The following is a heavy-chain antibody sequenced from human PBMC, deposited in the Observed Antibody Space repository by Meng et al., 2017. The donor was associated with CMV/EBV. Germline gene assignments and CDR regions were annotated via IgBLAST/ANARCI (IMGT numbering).Heavy chain of an antibody. Sequence: ASVKVSCKASGYTFTSYGISWVRQAPGQGLEWMGWISAYNGNTNYAQKLQGRVTMTTDTSTSTAYTELRSLRSDDTAVYYCARDTTIFGVVPRPWGYWGQGTLVTVSS. V-gene: IGHV1-18*01. CDR3: ARDTTIFGVVPRPWGY. J-gene: IGHJ4*02. D-gene: IGHD3-3*01. CDR1: GYTFTSYG. CDR2: ISAYNGNT.